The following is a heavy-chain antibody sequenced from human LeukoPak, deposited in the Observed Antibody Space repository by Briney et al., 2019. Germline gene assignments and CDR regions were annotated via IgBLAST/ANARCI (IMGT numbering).Heavy chain of an antibody. D-gene: IGHD3-22*01. Sequence: GESLKISCKGSGYSFTSYWIGWVRQMPGKGLEWMGIIYPGDSDTRYSPSFQGQVTISADKSISTAYLQWSSLKASGTAMYYCARQDSSGYYPDAFDIWGQGTMVTVSS. CDR1: GYSFTSYW. CDR3: ARQDSSGYYPDAFDI. CDR2: IYPGDSDT. V-gene: IGHV5-51*01. J-gene: IGHJ3*02.